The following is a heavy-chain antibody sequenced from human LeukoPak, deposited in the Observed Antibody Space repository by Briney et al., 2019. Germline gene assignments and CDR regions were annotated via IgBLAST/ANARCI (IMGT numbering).Heavy chain of an antibody. CDR3: ARDMNRLQQWLSSGY. CDR1: GFTFDDYG. Sequence: PGGSLRLSCAASGFTFDDYGMSWVRQAPGKGLEWVAGINWKGVNIAYADSVEGRFTISRDNAKNSIFLQMNGLTGEDTAFYYCARDMNRLQQWLSSGYWGQGTLVTVSS. D-gene: IGHD5-18*01. CDR2: INWKGVNI. V-gene: IGHV3-20*04. J-gene: IGHJ4*02.